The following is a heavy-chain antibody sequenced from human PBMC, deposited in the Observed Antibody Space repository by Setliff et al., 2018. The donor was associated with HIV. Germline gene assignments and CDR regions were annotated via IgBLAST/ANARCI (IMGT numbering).Heavy chain of an antibody. Sequence: SETLSLTCTVSSGAISRAASYWSWIRQSPGKGLEWIGTIFYRGDTYYNPSLKSRLTLSVDTSKSQFSLRLASVTAADTAVYYCARPFPCASTACYFAAFDMWGQGIPVTVSS. CDR3: ARPFPCASTACYFAAFDM. J-gene: IGHJ1*01. V-gene: IGHV4-39*01. CDR1: SGAISRAASY. CDR2: IFYRGDT. D-gene: IGHD2-2*01.